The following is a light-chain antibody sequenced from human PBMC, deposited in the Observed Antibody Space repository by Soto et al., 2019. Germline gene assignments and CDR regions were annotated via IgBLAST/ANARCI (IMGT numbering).Light chain of an antibody. J-gene: IGLJ1*01. CDR1: SSNIGSHT. Sequence: QSVPTQPPSASGTPGQRVTISCSGSSSNIGSHTVNWYQQLPGTAPKLLIYSNNQRPSGVPDRFSGSKSGTSASLAISGLQSEDEADYYCAAWDDSLNGYVFGTGTKVTVL. V-gene: IGLV1-44*01. CDR2: SNN. CDR3: AAWDDSLNGYV.